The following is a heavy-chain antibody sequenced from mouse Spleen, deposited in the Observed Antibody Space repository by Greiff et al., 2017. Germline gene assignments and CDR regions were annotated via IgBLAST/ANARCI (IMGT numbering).Heavy chain of an antibody. J-gene: IGHJ4*01. CDR1: GFSLTSYG. D-gene: IGHD2-4*01. V-gene: IGHV2-2*02. CDR2: IWSGGST. Sequence: VKLMESGPGLVQPSQSLSITCTVSGFSLTSYGVHWVRQSPGKGLEWLGVIWSGGSTDYNAAFISRLSISKDNSKSQVFFKMNSLQANDTAIYYCARRDDYDRNYYAMYYWGQRASVTVSS. CDR3: ARRDDYDRNYYAMYY.